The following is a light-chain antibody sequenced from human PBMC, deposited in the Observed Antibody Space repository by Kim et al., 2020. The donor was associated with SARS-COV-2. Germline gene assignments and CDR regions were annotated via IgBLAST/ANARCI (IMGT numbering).Light chain of an antibody. V-gene: IGKV1D-12*01. J-gene: IGKJ2*01. CDR1: QCISNW. Sequence: DIQMTQSPSSVSASVGDRVTITCRASQCISNWLAWYQQKPGKAPNLLIYAASSLQSGVPSRFSGSGSGTDFTLTISSLQPEDFATYHCQQTNNWPYTFGQGTKLEIK. CDR3: QQTNNWPYT. CDR2: AAS.